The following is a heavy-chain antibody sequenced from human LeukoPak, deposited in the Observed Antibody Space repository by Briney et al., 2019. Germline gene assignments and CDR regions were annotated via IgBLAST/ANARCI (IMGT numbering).Heavy chain of an antibody. D-gene: IGHD6-13*01. CDR1: GFTFSSYG. V-gene: IGHV3-33*05. Sequence: PGGSLRLSCAASGFTFSSYGMHWVRQAPGKGREWVAVISYDGSNKYYADSVKGRFTISRDNSKNTLYLQMNSLRAEDTAVYYCAKFSSSSWYSAFDIWGQGTMVTVSS. CDR3: AKFSSSSWYSAFDI. CDR2: ISYDGSNK. J-gene: IGHJ3*02.